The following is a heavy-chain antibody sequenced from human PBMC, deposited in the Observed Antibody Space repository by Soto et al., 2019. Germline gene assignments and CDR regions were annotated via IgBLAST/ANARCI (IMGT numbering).Heavy chain of an antibody. CDR1: EFTFSSYA. V-gene: IGHV3-23*01. CDR2: ITDSGGST. Sequence: EVQLLESGGGLVQPGGSLRLSCAASEFTFSSYAMTWVRQAPGKGLEWVASITDSGGSTYYADSVKGRLTISRDNSENTDHLQMNGLRAEDTAIYYCVKHWSGDKCPCMDVWGQGTTVTVSS. J-gene: IGHJ6*02. CDR3: VKHWSGDKCPCMDV. D-gene: IGHD3-3*01.